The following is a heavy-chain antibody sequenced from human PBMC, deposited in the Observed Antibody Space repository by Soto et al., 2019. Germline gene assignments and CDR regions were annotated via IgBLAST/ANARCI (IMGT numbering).Heavy chain of an antibody. CDR2: AYYRSKWYN. CDR1: GDSGSSNSPS. V-gene: IGHV6-1*01. D-gene: IGHD3-22*01. CDR3: ARRGPGGYIDY. J-gene: IGHJ4*02. Sequence: SQTLSLTCAISGDSGSSNSPSWNWTRQSPSRGLEWVGRAYYRSKWYNHYAVSVKSRITVNPDTSKNQFSLQLNSATPEDTAVYYCARRGPGGYIDYWGQGTLVTVSS.